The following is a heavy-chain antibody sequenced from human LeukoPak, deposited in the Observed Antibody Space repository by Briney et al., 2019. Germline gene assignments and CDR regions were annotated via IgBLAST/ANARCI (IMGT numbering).Heavy chain of an antibody. D-gene: IGHD1-26*01. Sequence: GGSLRLSCAASGFTVSSNYMSWVRQAPGKGLEWVSAMSGSGDRTYYADSVEGRFTISRDNSKNTLYLQVNSLRAEDTAVYSCAKDRVGALLYFDSWGQGTLVTVSS. V-gene: IGHV3-23*01. J-gene: IGHJ4*02. CDR3: AKDRVGALLYFDS. CDR2: MSGSGDRT. CDR1: GFTVSSNY.